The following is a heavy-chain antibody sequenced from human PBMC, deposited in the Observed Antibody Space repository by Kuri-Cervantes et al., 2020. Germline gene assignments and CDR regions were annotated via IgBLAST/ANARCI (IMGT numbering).Heavy chain of an antibody. D-gene: IGHD1-1*01. CDR3: ARVGYNWNEADAFDI. V-gene: IGHV3-9*01. CDR1: GFTFDDYA. CDR2: ISWNSGSI. Sequence: SLKISCAASGFTFDDYAMNWVRQAPGKGLEWVSGISWNSGSIGYADSVKGRFTISRDNAKNSLYLQMNSLRAEDTAVYYCARVGYNWNEADAFDIWGQGTMVTVSS. J-gene: IGHJ3*02.